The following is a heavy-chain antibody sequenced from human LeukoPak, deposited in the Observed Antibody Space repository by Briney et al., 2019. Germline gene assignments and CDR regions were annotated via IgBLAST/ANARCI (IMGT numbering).Heavy chain of an antibody. CDR3: AKGAIAAARTDFDY. CDR1: GFTFRSHD. J-gene: IGHJ4*02. CDR2: ISGSGGST. Sequence: GGSLRLSCAASGFTFRSHDMSWVRQAPGKGLEWVSAISGSGGSTYYADSVKGRFTISRDNSKNTLYLQMNSLRAEDTAVYYCAKGAIAAARTDFDYWGQGTLVTVSS. V-gene: IGHV3-23*01. D-gene: IGHD6-13*01.